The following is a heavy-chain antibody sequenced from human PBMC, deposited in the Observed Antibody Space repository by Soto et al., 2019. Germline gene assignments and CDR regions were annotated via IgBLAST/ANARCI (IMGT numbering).Heavy chain of an antibody. CDR3: ARGPRGVCGNDY. J-gene: IGHJ4*02. Sequence: EVQLVESGGGLVQPGGSLRLSCAASGFTFSNDWMHWVRQGPGKGLVWLSRINMDGTNSNYADSVKGRFAISRDNAKNTLYLQMDSLRVEDTAVYFCARGPRGVCGNDYWGQGALVTVSS. D-gene: IGHD2-8*02. CDR2: INMDGTNS. V-gene: IGHV3-74*01. CDR1: GFTFSNDW.